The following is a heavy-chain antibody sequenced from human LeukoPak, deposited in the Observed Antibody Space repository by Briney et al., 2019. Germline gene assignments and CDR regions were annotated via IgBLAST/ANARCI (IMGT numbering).Heavy chain of an antibody. V-gene: IGHV1-69*04. D-gene: IGHD3-10*02. CDR1: GGTFSSYA. CDR3: ARTAIMFGELYYFDY. CDR2: ISPILGIA. J-gene: IGHJ4*02. Sequence: ASVKVSCKASGGTFSSYAISWVRQAPGQGLEWMGRISPILGIASYAQMFQGRVTVTADKSTSTAYMELSSLRSEDTAVYYCARTAIMFGELYYFDYWGQGTLVTVSS.